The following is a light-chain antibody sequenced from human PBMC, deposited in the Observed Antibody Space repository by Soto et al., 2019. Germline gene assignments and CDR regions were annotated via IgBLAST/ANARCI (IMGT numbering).Light chain of an antibody. V-gene: IGKV3-20*01. Sequence: EIVLTQSPGTLSLSSGERATLSCRASQRVSSSYLAWYQQKPGQAPRLLVYATSSRATGIPDRFSGSGSGTDFTLTISRLEPEDFAVYYCQQYGSSSFTFGQGTKREIK. CDR2: ATS. CDR3: QQYGSSSFT. CDR1: QRVSSSY. J-gene: IGKJ2*01.